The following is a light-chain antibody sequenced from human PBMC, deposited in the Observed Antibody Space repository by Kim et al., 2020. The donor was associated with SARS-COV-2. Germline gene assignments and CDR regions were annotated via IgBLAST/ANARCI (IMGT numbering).Light chain of an antibody. CDR3: TSYAGNNNVV. V-gene: IGLV2-8*01. CDR1: SSDVGGYNY. Sequence: GPSVTISCTGTSSDVGGYNYGAWYQQHPGKAPQLMIYEVSKRPSGVPDRFSGSKSGNTASLTVSGLQAEDEADYYCTSYAGNNNVVFGGGTQLTVL. J-gene: IGLJ2*01. CDR2: EVS.